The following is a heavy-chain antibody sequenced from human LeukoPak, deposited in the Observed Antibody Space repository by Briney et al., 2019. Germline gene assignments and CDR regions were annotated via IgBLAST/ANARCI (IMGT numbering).Heavy chain of an antibody. D-gene: IGHD1-26*01. CDR3: ARALSIVGATNY. CDR2: INPNSGGT. V-gene: IGHV1-2*02. Sequence: ASVKVSCKASGYTFTGYYMHWVRQAPGQGLEWMGWINPNSGGTNYAQKFQGRVTMTRDTSISTAYMELSRQRSDDTAVYYCARALSIVGATNYWGQGTLVTVSS. CDR1: GYTFTGYY. J-gene: IGHJ4*02.